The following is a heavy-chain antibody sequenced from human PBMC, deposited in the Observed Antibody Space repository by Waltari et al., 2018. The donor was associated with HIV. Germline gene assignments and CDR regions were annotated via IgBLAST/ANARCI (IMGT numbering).Heavy chain of an antibody. CDR3: ARDQDYYDSSGYTCYAFDP. CDR1: ASSINSRYY. D-gene: IGHD3-22*01. V-gene: IGHV4-38-2*02. Sequence: QVRLQESGPGLVKPSETLSLTCSVSASSINSRYYWGWIRQAPGKGMEWIGSIYRTGTTSYHPSLKSRVSISLNISRNQFSLKLTSVTAADTAVYYCARDQDYYDSSGYTCYAFDPWDQG. J-gene: IGHJ3*01. CDR2: IYRTGTT.